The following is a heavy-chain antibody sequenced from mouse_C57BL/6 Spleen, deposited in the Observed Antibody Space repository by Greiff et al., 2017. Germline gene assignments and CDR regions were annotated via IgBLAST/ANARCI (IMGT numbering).Heavy chain of an antibody. CDR3: ARDLSNPYAMDY. Sequence: EVMLVESGEGLVKPGGSLKLSCAASGFTFSSYAMSWVRQTPEKRLEWVAYISSGGDYIYYADTVKGRFTISRDNARNTLYLQMSSLKSEDTAMYYCARDLSNPYAMDYWGQGTSVTVSS. CDR1: GFTFSSYA. V-gene: IGHV5S21*01. D-gene: IGHD6-1*01. CDR2: ISSGGDYI. J-gene: IGHJ4*01.